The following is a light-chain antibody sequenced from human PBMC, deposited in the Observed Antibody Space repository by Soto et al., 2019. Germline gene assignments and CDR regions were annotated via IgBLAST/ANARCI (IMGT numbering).Light chain of an antibody. CDR1: SSNIGNNY. V-gene: IGLV1-51*01. J-gene: IGLJ3*02. Sequence: QSVLTQPPSVSAAPGQTVTISCSGSSSNIGNNYVSWYQQFPGTAPKVLIHDNNKRPSGITDRFSGSKSGTSATLRITGIQTGDEADYYCGTWDISLNAGWVFGRGT. CDR2: DNN. CDR3: GTWDISLNAGWV.